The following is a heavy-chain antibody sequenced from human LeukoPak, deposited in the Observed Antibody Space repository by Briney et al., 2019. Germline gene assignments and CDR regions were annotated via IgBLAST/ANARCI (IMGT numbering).Heavy chain of an antibody. CDR2: IIPIFGIA. D-gene: IGHD2-15*01. CDR1: GGTFSSYA. Sequence: SVKVSCKASGGTFSSYAISWVRQAPGQGLDWMGRIIPIFGIANYAQKFQGRVTITADKSTRTACMELSSLRSEYTAVYYCARSGWECSGCSCYLDYWGQGTLVTVSS. CDR3: ARSGWECSGCSCYLDY. V-gene: IGHV1-69*04. J-gene: IGHJ4*02.